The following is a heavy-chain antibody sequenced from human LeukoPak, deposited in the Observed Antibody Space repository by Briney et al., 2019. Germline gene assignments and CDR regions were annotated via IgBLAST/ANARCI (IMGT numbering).Heavy chain of an antibody. CDR1: GFTFSSYW. V-gene: IGHV3-7*01. Sequence: PGGSLRLSCAASGFTFSSYWMSWVRQAPGKGLEWVANIKQDGSEKYYVDSVKGRFTIPRDNAKNSLYLQMNGLRAEDTAVYYCAREYYDFWSGLYNWGQGTLVTVSS. CDR2: IKQDGSEK. CDR3: AREYYDFWSGLYN. J-gene: IGHJ4*02. D-gene: IGHD3-3*01.